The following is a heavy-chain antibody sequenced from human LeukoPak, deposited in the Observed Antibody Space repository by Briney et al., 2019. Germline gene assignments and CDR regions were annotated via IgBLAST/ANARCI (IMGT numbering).Heavy chain of an antibody. CDR2: INPNSGGT. D-gene: IGHD6-6*01. Sequence: VKVSCKASGYTFTGYYMHWVRKAPGQGLEWMGWINPNSGGTNYAQKFQGRVTMTRDTSISTAYMELSRLRSDDTAVYYCARWAYSSPSRAHWGQGTLVTVSS. CDR1: GYTFTGYY. CDR3: ARWAYSSPSRAH. J-gene: IGHJ4*02. V-gene: IGHV1-2*02.